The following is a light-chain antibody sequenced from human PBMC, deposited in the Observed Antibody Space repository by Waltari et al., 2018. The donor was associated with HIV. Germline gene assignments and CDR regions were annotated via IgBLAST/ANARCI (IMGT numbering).Light chain of an antibody. CDR3: QQHYTTPLT. J-gene: IGKJ4*01. CDR1: QSVLHSSNNKNY. CDR2: WAS. Sequence: DIVMTQSPDSLAVSLGERATINCKSSQSVLHSSNNKNYLAWYQQQPGQPPKLLIYWASARESGVPDRFSASGSGTDFTLTISSLQAEDVAVYYCQQHYTTPLTFGGGTKVEI. V-gene: IGKV4-1*01.